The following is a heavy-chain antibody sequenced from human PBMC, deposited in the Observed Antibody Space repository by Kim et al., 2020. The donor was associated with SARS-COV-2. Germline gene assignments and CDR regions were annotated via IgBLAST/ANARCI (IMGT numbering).Heavy chain of an antibody. V-gene: IGHV3-11*01. Sequence: YSADSVKLRFTIPRDNAKNSLSLQMNSLRAEDTAVYYCAGGVRYYYMDVWGKRTTVTVSS. J-gene: IGHJ6*03. CDR3: AGGVRYYYMDV.